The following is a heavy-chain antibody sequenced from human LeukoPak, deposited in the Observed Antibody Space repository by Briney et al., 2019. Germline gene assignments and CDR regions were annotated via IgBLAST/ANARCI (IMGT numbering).Heavy chain of an antibody. Sequence: PGGSLRLSCAASGFTFSSYSMNWVRQAPGKGLEWVSSISSSSSYIYYADSVKGRFTISRDNAKNSLYLQMNSLRAEDTAVYYCAKDLRSIAVGRFDYWGQGTLVTVSS. V-gene: IGHV3-21*04. CDR3: AKDLRSIAVGRFDY. J-gene: IGHJ4*02. CDR1: GFTFSSYS. D-gene: IGHD6-19*01. CDR2: ISSSSSYI.